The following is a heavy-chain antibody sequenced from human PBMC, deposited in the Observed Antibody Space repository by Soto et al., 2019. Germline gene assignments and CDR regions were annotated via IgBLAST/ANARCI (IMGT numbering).Heavy chain of an antibody. CDR1: GGSVSSGSYY. CDR3: ARMQQLPVDWFGP. V-gene: IGHV4-61*01. J-gene: IGHJ5*02. Sequence: SETLSLTCTASGGSVSSGSYYWSWIRQPPGKGLEWIGYIYYSGSTNYNPSLKSRVTISVDTSKNQFSLKLSSVTAADTAVYYCARMQQLPVDWFGPLGHGTLVTVS. CDR2: IYYSGST. D-gene: IGHD6-13*01.